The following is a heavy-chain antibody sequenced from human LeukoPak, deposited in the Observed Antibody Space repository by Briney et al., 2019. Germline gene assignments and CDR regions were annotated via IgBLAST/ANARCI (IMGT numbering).Heavy chain of an antibody. D-gene: IGHD3-10*01. CDR2: IIPVFDFA. Sequence: SVKVSCKASGATFSSSAIIWVRQAPGQGLELMGKIIPVFDFAQYAQKFQGRVTITADKSTNTAYMELSSLTSGDTAVYYCAKAGGLHGVIQYYFEQWGQGTLVTVSS. CDR1: GATFSSSA. V-gene: IGHV1-69*04. J-gene: IGHJ4*02. CDR3: AKAGGLHGVIQYYFEQ.